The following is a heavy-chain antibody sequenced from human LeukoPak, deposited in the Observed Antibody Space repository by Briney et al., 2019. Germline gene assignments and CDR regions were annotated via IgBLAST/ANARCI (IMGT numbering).Heavy chain of an antibody. D-gene: IGHD3-22*01. CDR1: GFTFSSYA. CDR2: IRSKAYGGTT. V-gene: IGHV3-49*04. Sequence: GRFLRLSCAASGFTFSSYAMHWVRQAPGKGLEWVGFIRSKAYGGTTEYAASVKGRFTISRDDSKSIAYLQMNSLKTEDTAVYYCTRGDYYDSSGYYFLFDYWGQGTLVTVSS. CDR3: TRGDYYDSSGYYFLFDY. J-gene: IGHJ4*02.